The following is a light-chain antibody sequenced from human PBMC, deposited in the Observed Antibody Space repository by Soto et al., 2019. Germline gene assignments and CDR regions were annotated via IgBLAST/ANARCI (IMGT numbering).Light chain of an antibody. Sequence: QSVLTQPASVSGSPGQSITISCTGTISDIGGYNFISWYQHHPGKAPKLVIYDVNNRPSGISYRFSGSKSGNTASLTISGLQAEDEADYYCQSYDSSLSGYVFGTGTKLTVL. J-gene: IGLJ1*01. CDR2: DVN. CDR3: QSYDSSLSGYV. V-gene: IGLV2-14*01. CDR1: ISDIGGYNF.